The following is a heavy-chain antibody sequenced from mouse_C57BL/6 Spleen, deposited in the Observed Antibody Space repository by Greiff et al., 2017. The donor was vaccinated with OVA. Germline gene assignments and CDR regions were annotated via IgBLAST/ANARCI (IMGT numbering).Heavy chain of an antibody. J-gene: IGHJ4*01. Sequence: QVQLQQSGAELARPGASVKMSCKASGYTFTSYWITWVKQRPGQGLEWIGDIYPGSGSTNYNEKFKSKATLTVDTSSSTAYMQLSSLTSEDSAVYYCAPSHYYGRDYAMDYWGQGTSVTVSS. CDR2: IYPGSGST. V-gene: IGHV1-55*01. CDR1: GYTFTSYW. CDR3: APSHYYGRDYAMDY. D-gene: IGHD1-1*01.